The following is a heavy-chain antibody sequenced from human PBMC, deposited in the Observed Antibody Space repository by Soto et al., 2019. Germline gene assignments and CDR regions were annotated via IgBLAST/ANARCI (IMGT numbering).Heavy chain of an antibody. D-gene: IGHD3-9*01. CDR3: ARTYYDILTGYYTPSGY. Sequence: GESLKISCKGSGYSFTSYWIGWVLQMPWKGLEWMGIIYPGDSDTRYSPSFQGQVTISADKSISTAYLQWSSLKASDTAMYYCARTYYDILTGYYTPSGYWGQGTLVTVSS. CDR2: IYPGDSDT. J-gene: IGHJ4*02. V-gene: IGHV5-51*01. CDR1: GYSFTSYW.